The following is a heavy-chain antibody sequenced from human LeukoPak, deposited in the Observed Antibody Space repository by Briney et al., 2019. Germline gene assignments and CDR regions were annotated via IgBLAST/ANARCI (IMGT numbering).Heavy chain of an antibody. V-gene: IGHV1-8*01. CDR3: ARGHYYGDYADY. CDR2: MNPNSGNT. CDR1: GYTFTSYD. Sequence: ASVKVSCKASGYTFTSYDINWVRQATGQGLEWMGWMNPNSGNTGYAQKFQGRVTMTRNTSISTAYVELSSLRSEDTAVYYCARGHYYGDYADYWGQGTLVTVSS. D-gene: IGHD4-17*01. J-gene: IGHJ4*02.